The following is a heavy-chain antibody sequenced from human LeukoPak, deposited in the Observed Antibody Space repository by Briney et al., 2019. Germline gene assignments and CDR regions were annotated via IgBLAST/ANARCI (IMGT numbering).Heavy chain of an antibody. D-gene: IGHD2-21*01. CDR2: IIPIFGTA. J-gene: IGHJ6*03. Sequence: SVKVSCKASGGTFSSYAISWVRQAPGQGLEWMGRIIPIFGTANYAQKFQGRVTITTDESTSTAYMELSSLRSEDTAVYYCARDVAIPPLKNYYYMDVWGKGTTVTVSS. CDR3: ARDVAIPPLKNYYYMDV. V-gene: IGHV1-69*05. CDR1: GGTFSSYA.